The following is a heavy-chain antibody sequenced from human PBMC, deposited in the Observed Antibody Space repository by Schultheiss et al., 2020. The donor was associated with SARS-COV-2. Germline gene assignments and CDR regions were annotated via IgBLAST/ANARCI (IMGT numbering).Heavy chain of an antibody. V-gene: IGHV4-4*07. J-gene: IGHJ4*02. CDR1: GGSISSYY. CDR2: IYTSGST. Sequence: SETLSLTCTVSGGSISSYYWSWIRQPAGKGLEWIGRIYTSGSTNYNPSLKSRVTISVDTSKNQFSLKMSSVTAADTAVYYCARDTHSSGYYGSGSYKAPTYWGQGTLVTVSS. D-gene: IGHD3-10*01. CDR3: ARDTHSSGYYGSGSYKAPTY.